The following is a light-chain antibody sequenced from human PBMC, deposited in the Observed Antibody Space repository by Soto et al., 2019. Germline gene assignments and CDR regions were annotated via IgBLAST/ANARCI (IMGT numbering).Light chain of an antibody. V-gene: IGKV3-15*01. CDR1: QSVSIN. J-gene: IGKJ1*01. CDR3: QQYHHRWT. Sequence: EIVMTQSPATLSVSPGERAILSCRASQSVSINLAWYQQKPGQAPRLFIYGASTRATGVPARFSGSGSATEFTLAISSLQSEDFSVYFCQQYHHRWTFGKGTKVEV. CDR2: GAS.